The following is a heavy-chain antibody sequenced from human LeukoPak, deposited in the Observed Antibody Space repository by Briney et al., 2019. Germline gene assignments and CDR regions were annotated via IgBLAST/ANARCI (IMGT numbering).Heavy chain of an antibody. CDR1: GGSFSGYY. J-gene: IGHJ6*02. CDR3: ARGYSSAVGV. V-gene: IGHV4-34*01. CDR2: INHRGST. D-gene: IGHD6-25*01. Sequence: SETLSLTCAVYGGSFSGYYWSWIRQPPGKGLEWIGEINHRGSTNYNPSLKSRVTISVDTSKNQFSLKLSSVTAADTAVYYCARGYSSAVGVWGQGTTVTVSS.